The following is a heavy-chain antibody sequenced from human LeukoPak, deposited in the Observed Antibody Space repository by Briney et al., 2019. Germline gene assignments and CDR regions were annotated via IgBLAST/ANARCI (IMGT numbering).Heavy chain of an antibody. D-gene: IGHD3-22*01. V-gene: IGHV3-23*01. CDR2: ISGSGGNT. Sequence: GGSLRLSCAASGFTFSTYAMNWVRQAPGRGLEWVSYISGSGGNTHYADFVKGRFTISRDNSKNTLYLQMNSLRAEDTAVYYCAKGDLSIVVVIYFDYWGQGTLVTVSS. CDR1: GFTFSTYA. CDR3: AKGDLSIVVVIYFDY. J-gene: IGHJ4*02.